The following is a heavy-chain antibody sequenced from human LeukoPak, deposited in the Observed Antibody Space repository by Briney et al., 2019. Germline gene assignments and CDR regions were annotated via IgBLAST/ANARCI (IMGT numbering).Heavy chain of an antibody. V-gene: IGHV3-23*01. CDR3: ARDQHRYSSGDGY. CDR2: ISGSGGST. D-gene: IGHD6-19*01. CDR1: GFTFSSYA. Sequence: GGSLRLSCAASGFTFSSYAMSWVRQAPGKGLEWVSAISGSGGSTYYADSVKGRFTISRDNAKNSLYLQMNSLRAEDTAVYYCARDQHRYSSGDGYWGQGTLVTVSS. J-gene: IGHJ4*02.